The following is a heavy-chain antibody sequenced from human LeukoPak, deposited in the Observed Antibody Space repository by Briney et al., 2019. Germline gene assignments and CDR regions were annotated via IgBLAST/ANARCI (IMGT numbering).Heavy chain of an antibody. CDR3: ARSPHILTGENFDY. D-gene: IGHD3-9*01. CDR2: INPNSGGT. CDR1: GYTFTSYY. Sequence: ASVKVSCKASGYTFTSYYMHWVRQAPGQGLEWMGWINPNSGGTNYAQKFQGRVTMTRDTSITTAYMEMSRLRSDDAALYYCARSPHILTGENFDYWGQGTLVTVSS. J-gene: IGHJ4*02. V-gene: IGHV1-2*02.